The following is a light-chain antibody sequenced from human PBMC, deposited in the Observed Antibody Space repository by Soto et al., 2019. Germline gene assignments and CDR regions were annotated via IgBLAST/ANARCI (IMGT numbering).Light chain of an antibody. Sequence: IQFTQSPSSLSASVGDRVTITCRASQGISSYLAWYQQIPGKAPKILIYAASTLQSGVPSRFRGSGSGTDYTLTISRLQPEDFATYYCQQVNSYPLTFGGGTKVDI. CDR1: QGISSY. J-gene: IGKJ4*01. CDR2: AAS. CDR3: QQVNSYPLT. V-gene: IGKV1-9*01.